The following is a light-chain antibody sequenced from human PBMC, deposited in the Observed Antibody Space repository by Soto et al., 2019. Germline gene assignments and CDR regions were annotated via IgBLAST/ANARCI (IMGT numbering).Light chain of an antibody. CDR1: QSVTSNY. Sequence: PGERATLSCRASQSVTSNYLAWYQQKPGQAPSLLIYDASNRATGTPDRFLGRGSGTDFTLIISRLEPEDFAVYYCQQYADSPITFGQGTRLEIK. CDR3: QQYADSPIT. J-gene: IGKJ5*01. V-gene: IGKV3-20*01. CDR2: DAS.